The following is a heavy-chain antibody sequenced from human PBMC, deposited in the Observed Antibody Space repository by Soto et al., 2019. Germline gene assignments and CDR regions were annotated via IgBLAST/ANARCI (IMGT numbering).Heavy chain of an antibody. V-gene: IGHV3-23*01. J-gene: IGHJ4*02. CDR2: IVGADSVKGR. Sequence: EVQLLESGGGLVQPGGSLRLSCAASGFTFTNYAMSWVRQAPGKGLEWVAGIVGADSVKGRFYADSVKGRFTISRDNSKNTLFLQTNSLRGEDTAVYYCARDYSRGDFDYWGQGTLVTVSS. D-gene: IGHD2-15*01. CDR3: ARDYSRGDFDY. CDR1: GFTFTNYA.